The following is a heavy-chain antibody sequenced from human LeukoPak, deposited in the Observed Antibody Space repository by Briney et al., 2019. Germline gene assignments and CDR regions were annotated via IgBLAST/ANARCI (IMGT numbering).Heavy chain of an antibody. Sequence: PSETLSLTCTVSGGSISSYYWSWIRQPPGKGLEWIGYIYYSGSTNYNPSLKSRVTISVDTSKNQFSLKLSSVTAADTAVYYCARDEGNSSSSRDYYYYYMDVWGKGTTVTASS. J-gene: IGHJ6*03. CDR1: GGSISSYY. CDR3: ARDEGNSSSSRDYYYYYMDV. D-gene: IGHD6-6*01. V-gene: IGHV4-59*01. CDR2: IYYSGST.